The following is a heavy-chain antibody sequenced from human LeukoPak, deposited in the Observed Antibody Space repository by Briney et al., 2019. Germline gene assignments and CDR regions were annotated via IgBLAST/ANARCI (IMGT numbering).Heavy chain of an antibody. D-gene: IGHD3-9*01. CDR1: GYTFTCSD. CDR2: MNPNSGNT. V-gene: IGHV1-8*01. J-gene: IGHJ4*02. CDR3: ARGHYDILTYLYYFDY. Sequence: GASVKVSCTASGYTFTCSDINWVRQATGHGLGWMGWMNPNSGNTGYAQKFPGRVTMTRNTSKSTANMELSSLRSEDTAVYYCARGHYDILTYLYYFDYWGQGTLVTVSS.